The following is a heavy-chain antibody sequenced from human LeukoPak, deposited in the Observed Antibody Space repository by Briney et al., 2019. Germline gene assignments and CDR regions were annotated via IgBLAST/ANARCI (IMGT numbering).Heavy chain of an antibody. CDR3: ARESRDDNNNYRPLDY. Sequence: SETLSLTCTVSGASISSTTYYWGWIRQPPGKGLEWIGNMYYNGSTYNNPSLKSRVTISGDTSKNQFSLKLSSVTAADTAVYYCARESRDDNNNYRPLDYWGQGTLVTVSS. CDR1: GASISSTTYY. CDR2: MYYNGST. V-gene: IGHV4-39*07. D-gene: IGHD4-11*01. J-gene: IGHJ4*02.